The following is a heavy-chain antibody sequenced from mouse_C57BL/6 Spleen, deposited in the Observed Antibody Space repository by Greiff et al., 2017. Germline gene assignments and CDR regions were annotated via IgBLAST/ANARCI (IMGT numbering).Heavy chain of an antibody. V-gene: IGHV1-54*01. D-gene: IGHD2-4*01. J-gene: IGHJ3*01. CDR1: GYAFTNYL. CDR2: INPGSGGT. CDR3: ARESYYDYDWFAY. Sequence: QVQLQQSGAELVRPGTSVKVSCKASGYAFTNYLIEWVKQRPGQGLEWIGVINPGSGGTNYNEKFKGKATLTADKSSSTAYMQLSSLTSEDSAVYFCARESYYDYDWFAYWGQGALVTVSA.